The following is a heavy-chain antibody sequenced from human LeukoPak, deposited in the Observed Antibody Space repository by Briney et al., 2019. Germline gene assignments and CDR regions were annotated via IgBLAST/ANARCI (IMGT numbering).Heavy chain of an antibody. CDR3: VKDGSSSFYYYFDY. D-gene: IGHD3-22*01. J-gene: IGHJ4*02. V-gene: IGHV3-30*02. CDR1: GFTFTSYA. Sequence: GGSLRLSCAASGFTFTSYAMHWVRQAPGKGLEWVAFIRYDGSPQFYTHSVKGRFTVSRDNSKNTLYLQMHSLRAEDTAVYYCVKDGSSSFYYYFDYWGQGALVTVSS. CDR2: IRYDGSPQ.